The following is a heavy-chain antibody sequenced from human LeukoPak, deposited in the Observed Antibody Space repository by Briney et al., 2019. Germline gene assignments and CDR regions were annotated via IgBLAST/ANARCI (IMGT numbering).Heavy chain of an antibody. D-gene: IGHD2-15*01. V-gene: IGHV3-23*01. J-gene: IGHJ4*02. CDR3: GKTTVGYSSGRYPGWPVDY. CDR1: GFTFNSYA. Sequence: PGGSLRLSCVASGFTFNSYAMYWVRQAPGKGLEWISGIFGSVGSAHYADSVKGRFTISRNNSKNTVYLQLDSLRVEDTAVYYCGKTTVGYSSGRYPGWPVDYWGQGALVTVSS. CDR2: IFGSVGSA.